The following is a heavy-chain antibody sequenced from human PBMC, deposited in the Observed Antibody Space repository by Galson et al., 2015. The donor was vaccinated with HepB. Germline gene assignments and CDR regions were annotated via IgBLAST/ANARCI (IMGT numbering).Heavy chain of an antibody. CDR2: VSGYDGSA. J-gene: IGHJ6*02. D-gene: IGHD1-7*01. CDR1: GYSFSNYG. Sequence: SVKVSCKASGYSFSNYGLSWIRQAPGPGLEWMGWVSGYDGSANYAPKFQGRVTMTTEKSTATAFMEMRGLRSDDTAVYYCARDSRLELHLNNYYSYGMDVWGQGTAVIVS. CDR3: ARDSRLELHLNNYYSYGMDV. V-gene: IGHV1-18*01.